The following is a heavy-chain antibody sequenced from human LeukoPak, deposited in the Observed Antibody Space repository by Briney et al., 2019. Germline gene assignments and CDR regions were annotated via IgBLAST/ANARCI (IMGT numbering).Heavy chain of an antibody. Sequence: ASVKVSCKASGYMFTNNWIHWVRQAPGQGLEWMGVINPTGDRTFYAQKLQDRVTLTTDMSATSIYMELSSLRSEDTAVYYCARGTYCSSTSCYTHWFDPWGQGTLVTVSS. J-gene: IGHJ5*02. D-gene: IGHD2-2*02. CDR1: GYMFTNNW. V-gene: IGHV1-46*04. CDR2: INPTGDRT. CDR3: ARGTYCSSTSCYTHWFDP.